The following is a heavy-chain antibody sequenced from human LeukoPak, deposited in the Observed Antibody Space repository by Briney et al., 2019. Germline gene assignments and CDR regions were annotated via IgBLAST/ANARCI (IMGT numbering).Heavy chain of an antibody. V-gene: IGHV3-30*18. CDR2: ISYDGSNK. Sequence: GGSLRLSCAASGFTFSSYSMNWVRQAPGKGLEWVAVISYDGSNKDYADSVKGRFTISRDNSKNTLYLQMNSLRVEDTAVYYCANRYSSSWYVLDYWGQGTLVTVST. CDR3: ANRYSSSWYVLDY. J-gene: IGHJ4*02. D-gene: IGHD6-13*01. CDR1: GFTFSSYS.